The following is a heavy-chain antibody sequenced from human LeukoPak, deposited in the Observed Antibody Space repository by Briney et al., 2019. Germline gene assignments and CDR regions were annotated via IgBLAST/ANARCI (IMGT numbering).Heavy chain of an antibody. CDR1: GGDSILCYY. J-gene: IGHJ4*02. D-gene: IGHD2-2*01. V-gene: IGHV4-4*07. CDR3: AGSTSAWIY. CDR2: ISNSRGT. Sequence: SYTLFLTCIVSGGDSILCYYGYWIRQSTRKIHARLANISNSRGTDYNTALKRQVTMSIDTSKMQFFLRLSTVSAADTAVYYCAGSTSAWIYWGLGARVLVSS.